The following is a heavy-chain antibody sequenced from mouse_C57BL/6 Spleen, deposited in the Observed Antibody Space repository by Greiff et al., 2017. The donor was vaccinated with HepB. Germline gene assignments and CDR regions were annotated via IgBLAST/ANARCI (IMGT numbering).Heavy chain of an antibody. V-gene: IGHV1-15*01. CDR3: TRESGHYYGSSYGYFDV. CDR2: IDPETGGT. Sequence: QVQLQQSGAELVRPGASVTLSCKASGHTFTDYEMHWVKQTPVHGLEWIGAIDPETGGTAYNQKFKGKAILTADKSSSTAYMELRSLTSEDSAVYYCTRESGHYYGSSYGYFDVWGTGTTVTVSS. J-gene: IGHJ1*03. D-gene: IGHD1-1*01. CDR1: GHTFTDYE.